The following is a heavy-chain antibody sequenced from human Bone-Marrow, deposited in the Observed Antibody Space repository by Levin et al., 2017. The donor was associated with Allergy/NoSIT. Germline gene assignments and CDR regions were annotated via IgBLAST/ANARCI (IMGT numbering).Heavy chain of an antibody. CDR3: ASPFLGSFGDAFDL. D-gene: IGHD3-10*01. J-gene: IGHJ3*01. Sequence: GESLKISCKASGYTFTNHWISWVRQTPGTGLEWMGRIDPSDSFTNYSPSFQGRVFISSDNSITTAYLQWTSLTASDTGIYFCASPFLGSFGDAFDLWGQGTMVTVSS. CDR1: GYTFTNHW. CDR2: IDPSDSFT. V-gene: IGHV5-10-1*01.